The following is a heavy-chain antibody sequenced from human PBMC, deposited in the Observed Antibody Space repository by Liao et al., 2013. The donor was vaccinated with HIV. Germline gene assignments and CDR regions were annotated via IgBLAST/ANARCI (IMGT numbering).Heavy chain of an antibody. CDR3: ARGIGGLDYWNGYYVDY. D-gene: IGHD3-3*01. V-gene: IGHV4-61*02. CDR2: VYVSGNT. J-gene: IGHJ4*02. Sequence: VQLQESGPGLVKPSETLSLNCSVSGYSITSGSYHWSWIRQPAGQSLEWLGRVYVSGNTDYKPSLKSRVTISRDASRNVFSLNLGSVTAADTAVYYCARGIGGLDYWNGYYVDYWGPGNPGHRLL. CDR1: GYSITSGSYH.